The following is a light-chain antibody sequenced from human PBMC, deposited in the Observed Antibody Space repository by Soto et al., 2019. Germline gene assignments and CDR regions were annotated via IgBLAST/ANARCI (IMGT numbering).Light chain of an antibody. J-gene: IGLJ2*01. CDR2: DTS. Sequence: QAVVTQEPSLTVSPGGTVTLTCGSSTGTVTSGRYPYWFQQRPGQAPRTLIYDTSNKHSWTPARFSGSLLGGKAALTLSGAQPDDEADYYCLLFYSDVRVFGGGTKLSVL. V-gene: IGLV7-46*01. CDR3: LLFYSDVRV. CDR1: TGTVTSGRY.